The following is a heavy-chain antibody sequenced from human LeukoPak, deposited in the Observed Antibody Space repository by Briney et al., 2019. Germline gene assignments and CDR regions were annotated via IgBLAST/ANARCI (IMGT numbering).Heavy chain of an antibody. D-gene: IGHD6-19*01. V-gene: IGHV4-39*07. CDR2: IYYSGST. CDR3: ARGAYSSGLGGFDP. J-gene: IGHJ5*02. CDR1: GGSISSSSYY. Sequence: SETLSLTCTVSGGSISSSSYYWGWIRQPPGKGLEWIGSIYYSGSTYYNPSLKSRVTISVDTSKNQFSLKLSSVTAADTAVYYCARGAYSSGLGGFDPWGQGTLVTVSS.